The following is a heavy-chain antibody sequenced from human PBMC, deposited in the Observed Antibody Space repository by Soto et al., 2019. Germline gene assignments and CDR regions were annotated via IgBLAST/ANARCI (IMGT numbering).Heavy chain of an antibody. V-gene: IGHV3-33*01. Sequence: GGSLRLSCAASGFTFSNYGMHWVRQAPGKGLEWVAVIWYDGTNKYYADSVKGRFTISRENSKNTLYLQMNSLRAEDTAVYYCARGYSSSWYVNYYYGMDVRGQGTTVTVSS. D-gene: IGHD6-13*01. CDR3: ARGYSSSWYVNYYYGMDV. CDR1: GFTFSNYG. CDR2: IWYDGTNK. J-gene: IGHJ6*02.